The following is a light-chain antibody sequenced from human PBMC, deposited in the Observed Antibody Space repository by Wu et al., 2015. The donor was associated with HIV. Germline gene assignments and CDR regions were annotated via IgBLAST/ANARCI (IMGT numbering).Light chain of an antibody. J-gene: IGKJ1*01. CDR2: EAS. CDR1: ENISRW. Sequence: IQMTQSPSTLSASVGDRVTITCRANENISRWLAWYQQKPGKAPKLLMFEASSLESGVPSRFRGSGSGTEFTLTISSLQPEDVATYYCQKYNTAPWTFGQGTKVEMK. CDR3: QKYNTAPWT. V-gene: IGKV1-5*03.